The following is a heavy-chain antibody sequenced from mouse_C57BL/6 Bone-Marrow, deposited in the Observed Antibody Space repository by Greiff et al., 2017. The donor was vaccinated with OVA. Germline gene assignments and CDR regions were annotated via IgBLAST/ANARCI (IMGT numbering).Heavy chain of an antibody. V-gene: IGHV5-9*01. CDR3: ARPVYYYGPAWFAY. D-gene: IGHD1-1*01. CDR1: GFTFSSYT. CDR2: ISGGGGNT. Sequence: DVKLVESGGGLVKPGGSLKLSCAASGFTFSSYTMSWVRQTPEQRLEWVATISGGGGNTYYPDSVKGRFTISRDNAKNTLYLQMSSLRSEDTALYYCARPVYYYGPAWFAYWGQGTLVTVSA. J-gene: IGHJ3*01.